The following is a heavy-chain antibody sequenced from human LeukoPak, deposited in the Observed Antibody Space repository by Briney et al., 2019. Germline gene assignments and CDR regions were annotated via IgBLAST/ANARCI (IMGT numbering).Heavy chain of an antibody. V-gene: IGHV3-74*01. Sequence: GGSLRLSCAASGFTFSSYWMHWVRQAPGKGLVWVSRINSDGSTTSYADSVKGRFTISRDNAKNTLYLQMNSLRAEDTAVYYCARTGTTYYYDSSGYYYWGQGTLVTVSS. J-gene: IGHJ4*02. D-gene: IGHD3-22*01. CDR1: GFTFSSYW. CDR3: ARTGTTYYYDSSGYYY. CDR2: INSDGSTT.